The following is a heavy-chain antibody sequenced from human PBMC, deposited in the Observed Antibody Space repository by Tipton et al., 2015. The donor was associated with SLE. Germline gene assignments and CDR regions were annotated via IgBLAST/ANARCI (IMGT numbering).Heavy chain of an antibody. J-gene: IGHJ5*02. CDR2: IYYSGST. Sequence: TLSLTCTVSGGSISSYYWSWIRQPPGKGLEWIGYIYYSGSTNYNPSLKSRVTISVDTSKNQFSLKLSSVTAADTAVYYCARGRVAVAGNWFDPWGQGTLVTVSS. CDR3: ARGRVAVAGNWFDP. D-gene: IGHD6-19*01. V-gene: IGHV4-59*08. CDR1: GGSISSYY.